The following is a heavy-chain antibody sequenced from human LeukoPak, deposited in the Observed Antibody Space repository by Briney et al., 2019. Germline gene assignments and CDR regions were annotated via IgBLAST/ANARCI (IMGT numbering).Heavy chain of an antibody. V-gene: IGHV3-48*03. CDR1: GFTFSTYE. Sequence: GGSLRLSCAASGFTFSTYELSWVRQAPGKGLEWISYISSDGSVKYYADSGKGRFTISRDNAKNSLYLQMPSMRDDDTAVYHCARNEWAAYLGQGTLVTVSS. CDR2: ISSDGSVK. CDR3: ARNEWAAY. J-gene: IGHJ4*02. D-gene: IGHD1-26*01.